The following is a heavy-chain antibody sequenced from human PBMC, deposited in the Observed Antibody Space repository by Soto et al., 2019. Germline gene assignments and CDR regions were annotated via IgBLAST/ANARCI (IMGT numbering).Heavy chain of an antibody. Sequence: SETLSLTCTVSGGSISSGGYYWSWIRQHPGKGLEWIRYIYYSGSTYYNPSLKSRVTISVDTSKNQFSLKLSSVTAADTAVYYCARDGPNYFDYWGQGTLVTVSS. CDR2: IYYSGST. J-gene: IGHJ4*02. V-gene: IGHV4-31*03. CDR1: GGSISSGGYY. CDR3: ARDGPNYFDY.